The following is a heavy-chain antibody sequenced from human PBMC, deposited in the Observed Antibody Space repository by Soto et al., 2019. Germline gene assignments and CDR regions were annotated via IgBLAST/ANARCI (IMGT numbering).Heavy chain of an antibody. CDR3: ATRVWIKYCSSTSCYADY. V-gene: IGHV1-24*01. CDR2: FDPEDGET. CDR1: GYTLTELS. Sequence: ASVKVSCKVSGYTLTELSMHWVRQAPGKGLEWMGGFDPEDGETIYAQKFQGRVTMTEDISTDTAYMELSSLRFEDTAVYYCATRVWIKYCSSTSCYADYWGQGTLVTVSS. J-gene: IGHJ4*02. D-gene: IGHD2-2*01.